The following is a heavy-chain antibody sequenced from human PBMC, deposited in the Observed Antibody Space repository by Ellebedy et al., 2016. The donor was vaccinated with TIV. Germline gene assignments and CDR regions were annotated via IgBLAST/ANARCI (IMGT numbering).Heavy chain of an antibody. CDR2: ISSSGSVI. D-gene: IGHD6-19*01. Sequence: PGGSLRLSCVASGFTVSDSYMSWVRQPPGKGLEWFSYISSSGSVIYYADSVKGRFTISRDNAKNSLYLQMNSLRAEDTAVYYCARDSSDWPQIDYWGQGTLVTVSS. V-gene: IGHV3-11*01. CDR3: ARDSSDWPQIDY. J-gene: IGHJ4*02. CDR1: GFTVSDSY.